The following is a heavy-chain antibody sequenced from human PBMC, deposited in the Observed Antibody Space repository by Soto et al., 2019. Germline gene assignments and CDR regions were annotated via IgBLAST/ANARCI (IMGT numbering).Heavy chain of an antibody. Sequence: PGGSLRLSCAASGFTFTNYAMSWVRQAPGKGLEWVANIKQDGSEKYYVDSVKGRFTTSRDNAKNSLYLQMNSLRAEDTALYYCARGSYQFDYWGHGTLVTVSS. CDR1: GFTFTNYA. J-gene: IGHJ4*01. CDR2: IKQDGSEK. CDR3: ARGSYQFDY. V-gene: IGHV3-7*01. D-gene: IGHD1-26*01.